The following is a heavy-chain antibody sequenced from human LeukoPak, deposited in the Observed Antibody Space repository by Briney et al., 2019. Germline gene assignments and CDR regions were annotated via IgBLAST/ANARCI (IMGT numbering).Heavy chain of an antibody. Sequence: ASVKVSCKASGYNFTNYAIHWVRQAPGQRLEWIGWINAGNGNTKYSQKVQGRVTITRDTSASTAYKELSSLRSEDTAVYYCAVISSVVRALTGESWGQGTQVTVSS. CDR1: GYNFTNYA. V-gene: IGHV1-3*01. D-gene: IGHD3-10*01. CDR3: AVISSVVRALTGES. J-gene: IGHJ5*02. CDR2: INAGNGNT.